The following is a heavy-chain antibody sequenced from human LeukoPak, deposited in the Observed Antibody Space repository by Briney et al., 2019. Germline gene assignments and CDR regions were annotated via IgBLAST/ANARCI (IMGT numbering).Heavy chain of an antibody. J-gene: IGHJ3*02. D-gene: IGHD4-23*01. CDR1: GGTFSSYA. Sequence: ASVKVSCKASGGTFSSYAISWVRQAPGQGLEWMGGVIPIFGTANYAQKFQGRVTITTDESTSTAYMELSSLRSEDTAVYYCARRVPMLLLFDYGGNPGAFDIWGQGTMVTVSS. CDR3: ARRVPMLLLFDYGGNPGAFDI. V-gene: IGHV1-69*05. CDR2: VIPIFGTA.